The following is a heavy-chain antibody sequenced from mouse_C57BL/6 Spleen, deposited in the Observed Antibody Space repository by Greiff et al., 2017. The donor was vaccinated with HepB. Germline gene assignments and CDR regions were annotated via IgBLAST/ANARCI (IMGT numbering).Heavy chain of an antibody. CDR2: INPGSGGT. D-gene: IGHD1-3*01. V-gene: IGHV1-54*01. J-gene: IGHJ1*03. CDR1: GYAFTNYL. CDR3: ARRSGGNYWYFDV. Sequence: VQLQQSGAELVRPGTSVKVSCKASGYAFTNYLIEWVKQRPGQGLEWIGVINPGSGGTNYNEKFKGKATLTADKSSSTAYMQLSSLTSEDSAVYFCARRSGGNYWYFDVWGTGTTVTVSS.